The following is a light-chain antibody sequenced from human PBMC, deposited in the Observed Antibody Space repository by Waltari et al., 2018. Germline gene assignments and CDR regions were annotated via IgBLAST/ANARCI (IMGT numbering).Light chain of an antibody. CDR2: VAS. V-gene: IGKV3-15*01. CDR3: QQYNNWPPWT. CDR1: KSVSSN. Sequence: EIVMTQSPATLSVSPGERATLSCRASKSVSSNLAWYQQKPGQAPRLLIYVASTRATGIPARFSGSGSGTEFTLTISSMQSEDFAVDDCQQYNNWPPWTFGQGTKVEIK. J-gene: IGKJ1*01.